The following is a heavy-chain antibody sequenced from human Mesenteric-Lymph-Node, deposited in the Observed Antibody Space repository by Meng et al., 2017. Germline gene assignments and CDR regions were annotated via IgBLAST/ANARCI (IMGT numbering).Heavy chain of an antibody. CDR3: ARAHNVVVVVAATPSDAFDI. V-gene: IGHV4-4*07. CDR1: GGSISSYY. D-gene: IGHD2-15*01. CDR2: IYTTGST. Sequence: SETLSLTCTVSGGSISSYYWSWIRQPAGEGLEWIGRIYTTGSTNYNPSLKSRVTISVDTSKNQFSLKLSSVTAADTAVYYCARAHNVVVVVAATPSDAFDIWGQGTMVTVSS. J-gene: IGHJ3*02.